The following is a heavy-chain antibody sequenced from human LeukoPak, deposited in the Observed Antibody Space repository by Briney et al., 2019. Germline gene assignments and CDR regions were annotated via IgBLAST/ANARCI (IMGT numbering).Heavy chain of an antibody. CDR2: IIPIFGTA. Sequence: SVKVSCKASGGTFGSYAISWVRQAPGQGLEWMGGIIPIFGTANYAQKFQGRVTITADKSTSTAYMELSSLRSEDTAVYYCARGDSSGFRRWFDPWGQGTLVTVSS. CDR3: ARGDSSGFRRWFDP. V-gene: IGHV1-69*06. D-gene: IGHD6-19*01. J-gene: IGHJ5*02. CDR1: GGTFGSYA.